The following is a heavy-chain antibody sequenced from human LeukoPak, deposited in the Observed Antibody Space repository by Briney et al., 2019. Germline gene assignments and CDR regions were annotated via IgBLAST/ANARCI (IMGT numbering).Heavy chain of an antibody. J-gene: IGHJ4*02. D-gene: IGHD1-26*01. Sequence: SETLSLTCTVSGGSISSYYWSWIRQPAGKGLEWIGRMYTSGSTDYNPSLKSRVTISVDASKNQFSLKLTSVTAADTAVYYCARVGSIVGAIHSWGQGTLVTVSS. CDR2: MYTSGST. V-gene: IGHV4-4*07. CDR3: ARVGSIVGAIHS. CDR1: GGSISSYY.